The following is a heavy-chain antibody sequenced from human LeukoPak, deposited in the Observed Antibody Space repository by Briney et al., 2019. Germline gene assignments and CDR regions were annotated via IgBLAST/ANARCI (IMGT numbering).Heavy chain of an antibody. CDR1: GYTLTELS. D-gene: IGHD1-1*01. J-gene: IGHJ4*02. Sequence: ASVKVSCKVSGYTLTELSMHWVRQAPGKGLEWMGGFDPEDGETIYAQKFQGRVTMTRDTSINTAFMELSRLRSDDTAVYYCARDRHWNQGNFDYWGQGTLVTVSS. CDR3: ARDRHWNQGNFDY. V-gene: IGHV1-24*01. CDR2: FDPEDGET.